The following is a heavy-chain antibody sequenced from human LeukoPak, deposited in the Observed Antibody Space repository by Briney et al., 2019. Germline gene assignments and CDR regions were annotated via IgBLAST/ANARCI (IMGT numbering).Heavy chain of an antibody. CDR2: ISAYNGNT. CDR3: ASDDSWRVRGVPTHFDY. V-gene: IGHV1-18*01. Sequence: ASVKVSSKDSGYTFTSYGISSVRHAPGQGLEWMGWISAYNGNTNDAQKLQGTVTMTTDTSTSTAYMELRSQRSEDTAVYCCASDDSWRVRGVPTHFDYWGQGTLVTVSS. J-gene: IGHJ4*02. CDR1: GYTFTSYG. D-gene: IGHD3-10*01.